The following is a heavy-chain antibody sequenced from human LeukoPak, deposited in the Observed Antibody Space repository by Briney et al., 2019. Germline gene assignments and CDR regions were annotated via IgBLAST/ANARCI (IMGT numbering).Heavy chain of an antibody. CDR2: IHRSGST. D-gene: IGHD3-10*01. V-gene: IGHV4-4*02. CDR3: ARGTPHYYGSGSYYIRRFDP. Sequence: SETLSLTCTVSPDSTTSNFWSWVRQPPGKGLEWIGEIHRSGSTNYNPSLQSRVTISIDRSKNQIALELSSVTAADTAVYYCARGTPHYYGSGSYYIRRFDPWGQGTLVTVSS. CDR1: PDSTTSNF. J-gene: IGHJ5*02.